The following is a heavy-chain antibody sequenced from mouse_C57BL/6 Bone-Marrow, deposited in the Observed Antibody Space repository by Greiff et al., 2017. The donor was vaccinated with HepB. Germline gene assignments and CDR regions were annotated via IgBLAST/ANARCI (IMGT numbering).Heavy chain of an antibody. CDR1: GFNIKDYY. CDR2: IDPEDGET. CDR3: AIFDDARYFDV. D-gene: IGHD2-3*01. V-gene: IGHV14-2*01. Sequence: EVKLMESGAELVKPGASVKLSCTASGFNIKDYYMHWVKQRTEQGLEWIGRIDPEDGETKYAPKFQGKATITADTSSNTSYLQLSSLTSEDTAVYYCAIFDDARYFDVWGTGTTVTVSS. J-gene: IGHJ1*03.